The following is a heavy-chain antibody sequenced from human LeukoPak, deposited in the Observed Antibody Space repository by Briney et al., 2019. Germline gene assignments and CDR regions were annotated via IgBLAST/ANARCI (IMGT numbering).Heavy chain of an antibody. D-gene: IGHD5-24*01. CDR2: IYYSGST. Sequence: SETLSLTCTVSGGSISSYYWSWIRQPPGKGLEWIGYIYYSGSTNYNPSLKSRVTISVDTSKNQFSLKLSSVTAADTAVYYCARSGRWLQLGEYYFDYWGQGTLVTVSS. CDR3: ARSGRWLQLGEYYFDY. J-gene: IGHJ4*02. V-gene: IGHV4-59*12. CDR1: GGSISSYY.